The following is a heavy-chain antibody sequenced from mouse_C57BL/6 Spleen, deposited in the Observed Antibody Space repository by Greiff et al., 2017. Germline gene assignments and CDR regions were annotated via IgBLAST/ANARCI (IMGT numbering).Heavy chain of an antibody. V-gene: IGHV3-1*01. J-gene: IGHJ3*01. Sequence: EVQVVESGPGMVKPSQSLSLTCTVTGYSITSGYDWHWIRHFPGNKLEWMGYISYSGSPNYNPSLKSRISITHDTSKNHFFLKLNSVTTEDTATYYCARSLYDGYYALFAYWGQGTLVTVSA. CDR3: ARSLYDGYYALFAY. CDR2: ISYSGSP. CDR1: GYSITSGYD. D-gene: IGHD2-3*01.